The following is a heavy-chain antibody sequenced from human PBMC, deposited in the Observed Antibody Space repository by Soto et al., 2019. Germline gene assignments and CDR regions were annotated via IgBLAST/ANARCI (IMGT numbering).Heavy chain of an antibody. V-gene: IGHV4-4*07. Sequence: PETLSLTCTVTGGTISGYYWTWIRQSAGGRLEWIGRIYSSGSTNYNPSLKSRVTISLDTSMNHFSLRLSSVTAGDTAVYYCARGQRFSDWFDPWVQGTLV. D-gene: IGHD3-3*01. CDR2: IYSSGST. CDR1: GGTISGYY. CDR3: ARGQRFSDWFDP. J-gene: IGHJ5*02.